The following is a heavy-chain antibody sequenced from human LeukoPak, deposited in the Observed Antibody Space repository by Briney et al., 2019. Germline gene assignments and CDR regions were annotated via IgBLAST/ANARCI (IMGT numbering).Heavy chain of an antibody. V-gene: IGHV1-18*01. Sequence: GASVKVSCKASGYTFTSYGISWVRQAPGQGLERMGWISAYNGNTNYAQKLQGRVTMTTDTSTSTAYMELRSLRSDDTAVYYCASLKYQLLYGYYYYYMDVWGKGTTVTVSS. CDR1: GYTFTSYG. D-gene: IGHD2-2*02. CDR2: ISAYNGNT. CDR3: ASLKYQLLYGYYYYYMDV. J-gene: IGHJ6*03.